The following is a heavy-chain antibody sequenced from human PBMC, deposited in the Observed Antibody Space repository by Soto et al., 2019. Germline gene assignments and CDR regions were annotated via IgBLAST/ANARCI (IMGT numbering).Heavy chain of an antibody. V-gene: IGHV1-8*01. CDR1: GYTFTDYD. CDR3: ARGITLPTPLDY. Sequence: GASVKVSCKASGYTFTDYDINWVRQASGQGLEYMGWMSPESGNTGYAPQFQGRVTMTRNTSISTAYMELSSLRSEDTAVYYCARGITLPTPLDYWGQGTLVTVSS. J-gene: IGHJ4*02. D-gene: IGHD1-20*01. CDR2: MSPESGNT.